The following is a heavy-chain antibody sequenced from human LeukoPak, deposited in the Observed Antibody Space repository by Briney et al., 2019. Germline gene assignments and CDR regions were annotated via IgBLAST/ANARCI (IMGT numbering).Heavy chain of an antibody. Sequence: PGGSLRLSCAASGFTFSSYAMSWVRQAPGKGLEWVSAISGSGDSTYYADSVKGRFTISRDNSKNTLYLQMNSLRAEDTAVYYCAKDRSWSRSWDYWGQGTLVTVSS. J-gene: IGHJ4*02. CDR2: ISGSGDST. D-gene: IGHD6-13*01. CDR1: GFTFSSYA. CDR3: AKDRSWSRSWDY. V-gene: IGHV3-23*01.